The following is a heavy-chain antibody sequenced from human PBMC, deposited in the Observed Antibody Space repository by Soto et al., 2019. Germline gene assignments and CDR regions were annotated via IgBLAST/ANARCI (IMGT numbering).Heavy chain of an antibody. CDR1: GISVNTHY. CDR2: MYSNGNT. V-gene: IGHV3-66*04. Sequence: EVQLVESGGGLVQPGGSLRLSCAVSGISVNTHYMSWVRQAPGKGLEWVSVMYSNGNTYYADSVKGRFTISRDNSKNSLYLQMSSLRSEDTAVYYCAQHDWFEPWGQGTLVTVSS. CDR3: AQHDWFEP. J-gene: IGHJ5*02.